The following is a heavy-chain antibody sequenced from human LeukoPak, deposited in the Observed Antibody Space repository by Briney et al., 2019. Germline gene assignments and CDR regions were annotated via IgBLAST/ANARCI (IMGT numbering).Heavy chain of an antibody. D-gene: IGHD3-3*01. V-gene: IGHV3-21*01. CDR2: ISSSSGSI. Sequence: GGALRLSCAASGFTFSSYSMNWVRPTPEKGLEWVSSISSSSGSIYYADSVKGRFTISRDNARNSLYLQMNSLRAEDTAVYYCAKDQGDFWSAIDYWGQGNLVTVSS. CDR3: AKDQGDFWSAIDY. J-gene: IGHJ4*02. CDR1: GFTFSSYS.